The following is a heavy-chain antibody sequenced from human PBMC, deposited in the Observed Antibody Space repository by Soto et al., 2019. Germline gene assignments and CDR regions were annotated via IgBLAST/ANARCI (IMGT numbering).Heavy chain of an antibody. CDR2: IYYSAST. D-gene: IGHD2-21*02. Sequence: SETLSLTCTVSGGSISGYYWSWLRQPPGKGLEWIGYIYYSASTNYSPSLKSRVTISVDTSKNQFSLNLSSVTAADTAVYYCARHLPYCGGDCYSLDYWGQGTLVTVSS. V-gene: IGHV4-59*08. J-gene: IGHJ4*02. CDR3: ARHLPYCGGDCYSLDY. CDR1: GGSISGYY.